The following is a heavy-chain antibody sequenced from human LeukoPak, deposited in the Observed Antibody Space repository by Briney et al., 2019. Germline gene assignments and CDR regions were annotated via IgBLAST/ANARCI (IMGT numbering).Heavy chain of an antibody. J-gene: IGHJ4*02. CDR2: ISGRGGSK. Sequence: GGSLRLSCAVSGITLSNYGMSWVRQAPGKGLEWVAGISGRGGSKNYADSVKGRFTISRDNPKNTLYLQMNSLTVEDTAVYFCAKRGVVIRVILVGFHKEAYYFDSWGQGALVTVSS. V-gene: IGHV3-23*01. CDR3: AKRGVVIRVILVGFHKEAYYFDS. CDR1: GITLSNYG. D-gene: IGHD3-22*01.